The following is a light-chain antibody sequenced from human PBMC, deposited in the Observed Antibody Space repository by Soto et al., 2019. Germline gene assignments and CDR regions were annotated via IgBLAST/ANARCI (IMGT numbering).Light chain of an antibody. CDR3: QQHGTSPIT. V-gene: IGKV3D-15*02. CDR1: QNVENK. Sequence: EIVMTQSPPTLSVSPGERATLSCRASQNVENKLAWYQQRPGQSPRLLIYGAFNRATGIPARFSGSGSGTDFTLTISSLEPEDSAVYYCQQHGTSPITFGQGTRLEIK. J-gene: IGKJ5*01. CDR2: GAF.